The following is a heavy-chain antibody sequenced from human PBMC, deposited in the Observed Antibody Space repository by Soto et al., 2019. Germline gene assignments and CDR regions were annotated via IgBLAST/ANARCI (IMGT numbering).Heavy chain of an antibody. CDR1: GITFSSFA. V-gene: IGHV3-23*01. D-gene: IGHD6-19*01. CDR3: AKGRGSSVGSLDH. CDR2: ISSSGGST. J-gene: IGHJ4*02. Sequence: EVQVLESGGGLVQRGGSLRLSCAAAGITFSSFAMGWVRQTPGKGLEWVSGISSSGGSTYYADSVKGRFIISRDNSKSTLHLQMNSLSAEDTAIYYCAKGRGSSVGSLDHWGQGTLVTVSS.